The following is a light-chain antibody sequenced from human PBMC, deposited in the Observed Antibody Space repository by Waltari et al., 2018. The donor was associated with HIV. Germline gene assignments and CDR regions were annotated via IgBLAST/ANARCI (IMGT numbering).Light chain of an antibody. V-gene: IGLV1-40*01. J-gene: IGLJ2*01. CDR1: SSNIGAGYD. CDR2: GNS. Sequence: WERVTISCTGSSSNIGAGYDVHWYQQLPGTAPKLLIYGNSNRPSGVPDRFSGSKSGTSASLAITGLQAEDEADYYCQSYDSSLSGVVFGGGTKLTVL. CDR3: QSYDSSLSGVV.